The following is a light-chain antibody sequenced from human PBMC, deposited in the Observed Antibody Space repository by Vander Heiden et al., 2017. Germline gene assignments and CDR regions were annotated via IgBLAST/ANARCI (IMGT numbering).Light chain of an antibody. V-gene: IGKV4-1*01. CDR1: QSVLYSSNNKNY. J-gene: IGKJ1*01. CDR3: QQYYSTPWT. Sequence: DIVMTQSPDSLAVSLGERATINCKSSQSVLYSSNNKNYLAWYQQKPGQPPKLLIYWASTRESGVPDPFSDHPSCPCFTLPIRSLPAEDVAVYYCQQYYSTPWTFGQGTKVEIK. CDR2: WAS.